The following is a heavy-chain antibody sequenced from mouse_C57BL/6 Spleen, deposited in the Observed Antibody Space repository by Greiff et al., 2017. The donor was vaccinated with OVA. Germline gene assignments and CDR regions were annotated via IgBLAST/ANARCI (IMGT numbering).Heavy chain of an antibody. CDR2: IDPENGDT. V-gene: IGHV14-4*01. D-gene: IGHD1-1*01. J-gene: IGHJ2*01. Sequence: EVQLQQSGAELVRPGASVKLSCTASGFNIQDDYMHWVKQRPEQGLEWIGWIDPENGDTEYASKFQGKATITADTSSNTAYLQLSSLTSEDTAVYYCTTYYYGSSYYLDYWGQGTTLTVSS. CDR1: GFNIQDDY. CDR3: TTYYYGSSYYLDY.